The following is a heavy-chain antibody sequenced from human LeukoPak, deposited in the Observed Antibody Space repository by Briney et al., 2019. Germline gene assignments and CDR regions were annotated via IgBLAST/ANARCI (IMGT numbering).Heavy chain of an antibody. CDR2: IWYDGSNK. D-gene: IGHD6-13*01. CDR1: GFTFSSYG. V-gene: IGHV3-33*01. J-gene: IGHJ5*02. Sequence: GRSLRLSCAASGFTFSSYGMHWVRQAPGKWLEWVAVIWYDGSNKYYADSVKGRFTISRDNSKNTLYLQMNSLRAEDTAVYYCARGGSSSWYDGDWFDPWGQGTLVTVSS. CDR3: ARGGSSSWYDGDWFDP.